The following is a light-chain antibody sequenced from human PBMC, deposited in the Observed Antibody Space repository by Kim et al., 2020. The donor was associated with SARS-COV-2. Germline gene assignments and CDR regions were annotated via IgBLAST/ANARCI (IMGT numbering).Light chain of an antibody. CDR2: GKN. V-gene: IGLV3-19*01. Sequence: SSELTQDRAVSVALGQTVRITCQGESLRKYYASWYQQKPGQAPVLLISGKNNRPSGIPDRFSGSSSGNTASLTIAGAQAEDEADYYCNSRDTSNFVIFGGGTKLTVL. CDR3: NSRDTSNFVI. J-gene: IGLJ2*01. CDR1: SLRKYY.